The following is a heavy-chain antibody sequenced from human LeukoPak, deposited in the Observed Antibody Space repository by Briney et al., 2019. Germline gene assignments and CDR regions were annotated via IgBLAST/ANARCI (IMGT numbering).Heavy chain of an antibody. J-gene: IGHJ4*02. V-gene: IGHV4-30-2*01. CDR3: ASSGYYSARPFDY. D-gene: IGHD3-22*01. CDR2: IYHSGST. CDR1: GGSISSGGYS. Sequence: SETLSLTCAVSGGSISSGGYSWSWIRQPPGKGLEWIGYIYHSGSTYYNPSLKSRVTISVDRSKNQFSLKLSSVTAADTAVYYCASSGYYSARPFDYWGQGTLVTVSS.